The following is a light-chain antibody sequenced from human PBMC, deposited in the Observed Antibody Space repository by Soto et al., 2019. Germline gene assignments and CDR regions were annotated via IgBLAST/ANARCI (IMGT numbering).Light chain of an antibody. V-gene: IGKV3-15*01. Sequence: EIVMTQSPATLSVSPGERATLSCRASQSVSNNLDWYHKKHGQAPRLLITGASTRATGSPARFSGCGSGTEFTLTISSLQSEDFEFYYWQQYTPSWTFGQGTRVDIK. CDR3: QQYTPSWT. J-gene: IGKJ1*01. CDR2: GAS. CDR1: QSVSNN.